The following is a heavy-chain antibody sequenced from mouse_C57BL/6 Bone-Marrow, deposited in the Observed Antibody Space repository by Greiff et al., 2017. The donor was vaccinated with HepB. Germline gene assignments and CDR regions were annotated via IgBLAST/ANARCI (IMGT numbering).Heavy chain of an antibody. CDR2: IDPETGGT. CDR3: TRQGNYGNLFDY. J-gene: IGHJ2*01. CDR1: GYTFTDYE. V-gene: IGHV1-15*01. Sequence: QVQLQQSGAELVRPGASVTLSCKASGYTFTDYEMHWVKQTPVHGLEWIGAIDPETGGTAYNQKFKGKAILTADKSSSTAYMELRSLTSEDSAVYYCTRQGNYGNLFDYWGQGTTLTVSS. D-gene: IGHD2-1*01.